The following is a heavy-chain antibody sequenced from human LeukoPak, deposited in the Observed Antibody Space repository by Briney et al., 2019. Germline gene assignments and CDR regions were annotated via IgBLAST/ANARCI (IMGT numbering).Heavy chain of an antibody. J-gene: IGHJ4*02. CDR3: ARALFYDSSGYGINY. CDR1: GFTLRVFY. CDR2: SRSSGSII. Sequence: PGGSLRLSCAPSGFTLRVFYMSGIREAPGRGLECVSYSRSSGSIIYYADSVKGRFTISRDNAKNSLYLQMNSLRAEDTAVYYCARALFYDSSGYGINYWGQGTLVTVSS. V-gene: IGHV3-11*04. D-gene: IGHD3-22*01.